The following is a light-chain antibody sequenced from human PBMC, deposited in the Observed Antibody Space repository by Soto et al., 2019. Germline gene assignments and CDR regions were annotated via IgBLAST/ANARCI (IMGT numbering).Light chain of an antibody. J-gene: IGLJ1*01. CDR1: SSDVGSYNL. CDR2: QGN. V-gene: IGLV2-23*01. CDR3: CSYAGTSTYYV. Sequence: QSVLTQPASVSGSPGQSITISCTGTSSDVGSYNLVSWYQQLPGRAPKLIIYQGNTRPSGVSNRFSGSKSGNTASLTISGLQAEDEADYYCCSYAGTSTYYVFGTGTKLTVL.